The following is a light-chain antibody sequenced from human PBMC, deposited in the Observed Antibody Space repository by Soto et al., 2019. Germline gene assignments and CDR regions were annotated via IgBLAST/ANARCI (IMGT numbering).Light chain of an antibody. J-gene: IGKJ1*01. CDR1: QSVSSSY. Sequence: EIVLTQSPGTLSLSPGERATLSCRASQSVSSSYLAWYQQKPGQAPRLLIYDASSRATGIPDRFSGSGSGTDFTLTISRLEPEDFAVHYCQQYSSSPQTFGQGTKVEIK. CDR2: DAS. CDR3: QQYSSSPQT. V-gene: IGKV3-20*01.